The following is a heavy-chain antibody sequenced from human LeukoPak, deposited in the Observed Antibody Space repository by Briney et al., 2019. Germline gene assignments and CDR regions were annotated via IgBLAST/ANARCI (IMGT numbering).Heavy chain of an antibody. V-gene: IGHV4-39*07. CDR1: GGSISSSSYY. CDR2: IYYSGST. Sequence: SETLSLTCTVSGGSISSSSYYWGWIRQPPGKGLEWIGSIYYSGSTYYNPSLKSRVTISVDTSKNQFSLKLSSVTAADTAVYYCARGRYDSSGYYSDYWGQGTLVTVSS. J-gene: IGHJ4*02. CDR3: ARGRYDSSGYYSDY. D-gene: IGHD3-22*01.